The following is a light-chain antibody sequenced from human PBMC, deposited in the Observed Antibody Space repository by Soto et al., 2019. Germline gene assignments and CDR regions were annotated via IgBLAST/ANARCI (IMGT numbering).Light chain of an antibody. J-gene: IGKJ2*01. CDR3: HQSYSTRV. V-gene: IGKV1-39*01. CDR1: QSIRRF. Sequence: DIQMIQSPSSLSASVGDRVTITCRASQSIRRFLNRYQQKPGKAPKLLLYGASSLQSGVPSRFSGSGSGTEFTLTISSLQPEDFATYYCHQSYSTRVFGQGTKLESK. CDR2: GAS.